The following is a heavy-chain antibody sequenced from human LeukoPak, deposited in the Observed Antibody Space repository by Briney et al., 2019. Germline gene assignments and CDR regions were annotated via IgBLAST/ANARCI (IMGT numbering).Heavy chain of an antibody. CDR3: AREHPDWYFDL. Sequence: GGSLRLSCAASGFTFSSYAMSWVRQAPGKGLEWVSYISSSGSTIYYADSVKGRFTISRDNAKNSLYLQMNSLRAEDTAVYYCAREHPDWYFDLWGRGTLVTVSS. CDR2: ISSSGSTI. CDR1: GFTFSSYA. V-gene: IGHV3-48*03. J-gene: IGHJ2*01.